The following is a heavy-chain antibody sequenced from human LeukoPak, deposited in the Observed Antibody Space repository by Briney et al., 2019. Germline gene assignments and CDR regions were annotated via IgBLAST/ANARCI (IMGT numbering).Heavy chain of an antibody. CDR3: ARARYYGSGSYYFRAGNYFDY. V-gene: IGHV4-34*01. CDR2: INHSGST. Sequence: PSETLSLTCAVCGGSFSGYYWSWIRQPPGKGLEWIGEINHSGSTNYNPSLKSRVTISVDTSKNQFSLKLSSVTAADTAVYYCARARYYGSGSYYFRAGNYFDYWGQGTLVTVSS. J-gene: IGHJ4*02. CDR1: GGSFSGYY. D-gene: IGHD3-10*01.